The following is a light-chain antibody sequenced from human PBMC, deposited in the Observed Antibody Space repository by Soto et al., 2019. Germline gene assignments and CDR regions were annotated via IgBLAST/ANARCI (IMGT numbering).Light chain of an antibody. CDR2: DVT. V-gene: IGLV2-14*03. CDR1: SNDIGGYNY. Sequence: QSVLTQPASVSGSPGQSITIPCTGTSNDIGGYNYVSWYQQFPGKAPKLIIYDVTNRPSGFSFRFSGSKSGNTASLTISGFQAEDEAGYHCSSYSSTSTRRLFGAGTKVTVL. J-gene: IGLJ1*01. CDR3: SSYSSTSTRRL.